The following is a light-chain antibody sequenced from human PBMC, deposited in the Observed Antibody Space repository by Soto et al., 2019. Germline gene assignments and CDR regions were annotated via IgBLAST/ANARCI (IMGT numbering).Light chain of an antibody. Sequence: EIVLTQSPGTLSLSPGERATLSCRASQSVSSSYLAWYQQKPGQAPRLLIYGASSSATGIPDRFSGSGSGTNFLSTISRAEHEGVAVYYCNQYGSSTVWTVGEGTKTEIK. V-gene: IGKV3-20*01. J-gene: IGKJ1*01. CDR2: GAS. CDR1: QSVSSSY. CDR3: NQYGSSTVWT.